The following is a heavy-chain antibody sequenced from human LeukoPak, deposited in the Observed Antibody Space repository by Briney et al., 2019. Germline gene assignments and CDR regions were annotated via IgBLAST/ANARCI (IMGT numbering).Heavy chain of an antibody. CDR1: GYTFNDYG. D-gene: IGHD2-15*01. Sequence: ASVKVSCKASGYTFNDYGISWVRQAPGQGLEWMGWISTFNGNAKYAQNFQGRVTMTTDTSTSTAHMELKSPRSDDTAVYYCARGRYCSGGNCWAIYYYYMDVWGKGTTVTVSS. V-gene: IGHV1-18*01. CDR2: ISTFNGNA. CDR3: ARGRYCSGGNCWAIYYYYMDV. J-gene: IGHJ6*03.